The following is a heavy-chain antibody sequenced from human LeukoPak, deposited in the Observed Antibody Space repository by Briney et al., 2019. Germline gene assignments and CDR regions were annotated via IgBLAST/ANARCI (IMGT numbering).Heavy chain of an antibody. J-gene: IGHJ6*02. CDR3: ASGDYYYGMDV. D-gene: IGHD3-10*01. CDR2: ISSSGSTI. Sequence: QSGGSLRLSCAASGFTFSSYEMNWVRQAPGKGLEWVSYISSSGSTIYYADSVKGRFTISRDNAKNSLYLQMNSLRAEDTAVYYCASGDYYYGMDVWGQGTTVTVSS. V-gene: IGHV3-48*03. CDR1: GFTFSSYE.